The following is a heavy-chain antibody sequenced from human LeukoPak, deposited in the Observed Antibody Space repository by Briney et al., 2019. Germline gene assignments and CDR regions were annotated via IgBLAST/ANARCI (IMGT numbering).Heavy chain of an antibody. CDR2: IYYSGST. CDR3: AMFSSSSRTIDS. D-gene: IGHD6-6*01. Sequence: SQTLSLTCTVSGGSISSGGYYWSWIRQHPGKGLEWIGYIYYSGSTYYNPSLKSRVTISVDTSKNRFSLKLSSVTAADTAVYYCAMFSSSSRTIDSWGQGTLVTVSS. J-gene: IGHJ4*02. V-gene: IGHV4-31*03. CDR1: GGSISSGGYY.